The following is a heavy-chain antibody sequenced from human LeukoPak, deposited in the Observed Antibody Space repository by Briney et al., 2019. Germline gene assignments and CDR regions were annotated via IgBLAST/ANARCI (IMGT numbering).Heavy chain of an antibody. CDR2: MSAYKGNT. D-gene: IGHD1-26*01. CDR3: AREGRYSGSFRLGSWDYYYYMDV. J-gene: IGHJ6*03. Sequence: AAVKVSCKASGYTFTSYGISWVRQAPGQGREWMGWMSAYKGNTNNAQKLQGRDTMTTDTSTSTAYMQLRSLRSDDTAVYYCAREGRYSGSFRLGSWDYYYYMDVWGKGTTVTVSS. CDR1: GYTFTSYG. V-gene: IGHV1-18*01.